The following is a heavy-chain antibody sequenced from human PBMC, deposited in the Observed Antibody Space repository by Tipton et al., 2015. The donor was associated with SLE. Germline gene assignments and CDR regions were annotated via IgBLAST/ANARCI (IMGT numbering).Heavy chain of an antibody. D-gene: IGHD6-13*01. CDR3: ARHGPPIAATGLDY. CDR2: IYYSGSA. V-gene: IGHV4-59*05. J-gene: IGHJ4*02. Sequence: GLVKPSETLSLTCTVSGGSISGYYWSWIRQPPGKGLEWIGSIYYSGSAYYNPSLKSRVTISVDTSKNQFSLKLSSVTATDTAVYYCARHGPPIAATGLDYWGQGTLVTVSS. CDR1: GGSISGYY.